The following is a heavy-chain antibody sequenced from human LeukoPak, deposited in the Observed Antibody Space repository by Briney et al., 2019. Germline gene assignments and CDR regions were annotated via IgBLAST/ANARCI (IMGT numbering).Heavy chain of an antibody. CDR1: GFIFNNYG. CDR3: AKDVRSGYFDY. Sequence: GGSLRLSCAASGFIFNNYGMHWVRQAPGKGLEWVAVIYSDGSKQNYADSVKDRFTISRDDSKNTVYLQMNSLRADDTAVYYCAKDVRSGYFDYWGQGTLVTVSS. J-gene: IGHJ4*02. D-gene: IGHD3-22*01. CDR2: IYSDGSKQ. V-gene: IGHV3-33*06.